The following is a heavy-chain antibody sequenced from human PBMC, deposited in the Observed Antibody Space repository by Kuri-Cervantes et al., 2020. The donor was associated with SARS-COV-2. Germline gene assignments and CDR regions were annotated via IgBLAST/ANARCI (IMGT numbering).Heavy chain of an antibody. Sequence: GESLKISCAASGFTFSSYSMNWVRQAPGKGLEWVSYISSSSSTIYYADSVKGRFTISRDNAKNSLYLQMNSLRAEDTAVYYCAKDLPGSSAADVYWGQGTLVTVSS. CDR3: AKDLPGSSAADVY. CDR1: GFTFSSYS. D-gene: IGHD6-13*01. V-gene: IGHV3-48*01. CDR2: ISSSSSTI. J-gene: IGHJ4*02.